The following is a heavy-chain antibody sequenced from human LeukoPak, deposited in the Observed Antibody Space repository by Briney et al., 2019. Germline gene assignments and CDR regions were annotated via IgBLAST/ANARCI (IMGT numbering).Heavy chain of an antibody. J-gene: IGHJ4*02. D-gene: IGHD6-13*01. Sequence: PSETLSLTCTVSGVSISSYYWNWIRQAPGKGLEWIGYIYYTGDTNFNPSLKSRVTISLDTSKNQFSLKLTSVTAADTAVYYCTRHPRIIAGNPYFDYWGQGTVVTASS. V-gene: IGHV4-59*08. CDR3: TRHPRIIAGNPYFDY. CDR2: IYYTGDT. CDR1: GVSISSYY.